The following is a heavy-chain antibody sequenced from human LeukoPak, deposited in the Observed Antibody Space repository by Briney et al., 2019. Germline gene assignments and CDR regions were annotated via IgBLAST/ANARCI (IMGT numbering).Heavy chain of an antibody. J-gene: IGHJ4*02. CDR1: GYTFTGYY. CDR2: ITPNSGGT. D-gene: IGHD4-17*01. Sequence: ASVKVSCKASGYTFTGYYMHWVRQAPGQGLEWMGRITPNSGGTNCAQKFQGRVIMTRDTSISTAYMELSRLRSDDTAVYYCARGTTVIQTLDYWGQGTLVTVSS. V-gene: IGHV1-2*06. CDR3: ARGTTVIQTLDY.